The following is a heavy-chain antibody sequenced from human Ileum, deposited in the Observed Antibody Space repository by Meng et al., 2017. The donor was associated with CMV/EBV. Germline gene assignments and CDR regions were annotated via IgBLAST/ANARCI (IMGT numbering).Heavy chain of an antibody. V-gene: IGHV4-39*07. CDR3: ARVAGQFKWNDGASELHFDS. CDR2: IYYNVRT. CDR1: GCSIRLSSYY. Sequence: HLQVQEEDPGLVNSPETMTLTGCVSGCSIRLSSYYLGWIRQPPGKGLEWIGSIYYNVRTYYNSSLKSRVTISVDTSKNQFALRLNSVIAADTAVYYCARVAGQFKWNDGASELHFDSWGHGTLVTVSS. D-gene: IGHD1-1*01. J-gene: IGHJ4*01.